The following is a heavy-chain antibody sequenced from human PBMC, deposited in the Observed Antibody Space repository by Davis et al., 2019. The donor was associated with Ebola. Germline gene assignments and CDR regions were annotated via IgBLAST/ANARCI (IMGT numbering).Heavy chain of an antibody. Sequence: ASVKVSCKASGYSFTSHYMHWVRQAPGQGLEWMGIINPNDGTVNYAQKFQGRVTMTRDTSTTTVYMELSSLRSEDTAVYYCARDISSDRCWWFDPWGQGTLVSVSS. V-gene: IGHV1-46*01. D-gene: IGHD3-3*02. CDR1: GYSFTSHY. CDR3: ARDISSDRCWWFDP. CDR2: INPNDGTV. J-gene: IGHJ5*02.